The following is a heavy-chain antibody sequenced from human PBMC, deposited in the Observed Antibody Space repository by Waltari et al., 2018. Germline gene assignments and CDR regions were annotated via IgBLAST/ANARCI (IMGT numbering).Heavy chain of an antibody. CDR2: IRHDRSSE. CDR1: GFCGSYEG. J-gene: IGHJ4*02. D-gene: IGHD6-19*01. Sequence: QVQLVESGGCVVRPGGALRVWCVASGFCGSYEGMHWLRQAPGKGLEWVAFIRHDRSSEHYGESVKGRFIISTENFKNTLYLQMNSLRIEDTGIYYCAKDIRNGWYADYLGQGTLVTVSS. V-gene: IGHV3-30*02. CDR3: AKDIRNGWYADY.